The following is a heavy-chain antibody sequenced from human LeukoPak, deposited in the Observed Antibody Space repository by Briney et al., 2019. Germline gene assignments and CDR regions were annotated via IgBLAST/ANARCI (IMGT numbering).Heavy chain of an antibody. J-gene: IGHJ5*02. D-gene: IGHD1-26*01. CDR1: GGSISSYY. CDR2: IYYSGST. Sequence: SETLSLTCTVSGGSISSYYWSWIRQPPGKGLEWIGYIYYSGSTNYNPSLKSRVTISVDTSKNQFSLKLSSVTAADTAVYYCARGAAWEPERWFDPWGQGTLVTVSS. CDR3: ARGAAWEPERWFDP. V-gene: IGHV4-59*01.